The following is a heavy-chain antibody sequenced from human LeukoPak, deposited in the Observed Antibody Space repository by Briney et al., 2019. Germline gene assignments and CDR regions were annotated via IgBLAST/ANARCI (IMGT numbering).Heavy chain of an antibody. Sequence: GASVKVSCKASGYTFTGYYMHWVRQAPGQGLEWMGWINPNSGGTNYAQKFQGRVTMTRDTSISTAYMELSRLRSDDTAVYYCARDRLYGGSYSCGYWGQGTLVTVSS. CDR3: ARDRLYGGSYSCGY. D-gene: IGHD1-26*01. CDR1: GYTFTGYY. CDR2: INPNSGGT. V-gene: IGHV1-2*02. J-gene: IGHJ4*02.